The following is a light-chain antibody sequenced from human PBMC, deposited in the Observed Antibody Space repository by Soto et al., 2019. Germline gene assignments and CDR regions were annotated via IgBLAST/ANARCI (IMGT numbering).Light chain of an antibody. V-gene: IGLV2-14*01. CDR1: SIDIGRYNY. CDR3: TSCITANTRCV. Sequence: QSVLTQPASVSGSPGQSITISCTGTSIDIGRYNYVSWFQQHPGKVPKLVIFEVNYRPSGVSDRFSGSKSGNTASLTITGLQAEDGADYYCTSCITANTRCVFASGTKDNVL. CDR2: EVN. J-gene: IGLJ1*01.